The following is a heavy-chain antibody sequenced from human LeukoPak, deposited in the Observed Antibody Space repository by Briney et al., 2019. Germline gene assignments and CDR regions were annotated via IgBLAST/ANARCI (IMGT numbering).Heavy chain of an antibody. CDR3: ASHNYDFWSGYHPFDY. V-gene: IGHV4-61*02. Sequence: SQTLSLTCTVSGGSISSGSYYWSWIRQPAGKGLEWIGRIYTSGSTNYNPSLKSRVTISVDTSKNQFSLKLSSVTAADTAVYYCASHNYDFWSGYHPFDYWGQGTLVTVSS. D-gene: IGHD3-3*01. J-gene: IGHJ4*02. CDR2: IYTSGST. CDR1: GGSISSGSYY.